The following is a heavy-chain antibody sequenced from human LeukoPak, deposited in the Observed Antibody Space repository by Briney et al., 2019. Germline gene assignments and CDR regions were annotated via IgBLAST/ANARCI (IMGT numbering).Heavy chain of an antibody. Sequence: APTLSKPTHTHTLTCTFSGFSLSPNGAGVGRIRHPPGNALEWFALIYWDDYKRYSPSLKTRLSITKDTSKNQVVLTMTNMGPVDTATYYCAHGGVTGRKYWGQGNLVTVSS. V-gene: IGHV2-5*02. CDR1: GFSLSPNGAG. J-gene: IGHJ4*02. CDR3: AHGGVTGRKY. CDR2: IYWDDYK. D-gene: IGHD1-20*01.